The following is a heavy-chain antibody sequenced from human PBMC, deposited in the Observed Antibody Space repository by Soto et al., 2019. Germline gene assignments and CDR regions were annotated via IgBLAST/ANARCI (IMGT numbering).Heavy chain of an antibody. D-gene: IGHD3-16*02. CDR3: VKDNGLGVIPVFYSFAY. V-gene: IGHV3-9*01. CDR1: GFSFGDYA. Sequence: EVQLVESGGGLVQPGRSLRLSCAASGFSFGDYAMHWVRQAPGKGLEWVAGISWNSGSTGYADSVKGRFNISRDNAKNSLYLQMNSLRAEDTAFYYCVKDNGLGVIPVFYSFAYWGQGTLVTVSS. CDR2: ISWNSGST. J-gene: IGHJ4*02.